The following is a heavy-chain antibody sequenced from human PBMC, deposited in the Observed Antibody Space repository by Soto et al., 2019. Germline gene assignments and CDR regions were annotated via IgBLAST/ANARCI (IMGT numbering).Heavy chain of an antibody. V-gene: IGHV3-33*01. CDR3: ARDTADSSSAPFDY. D-gene: IGHD6-6*01. J-gene: IGHJ4*02. CDR1: GFTFSSYG. Sequence: QPGGSLRLSCAASGFTFSSYGMHWVRQAPGKGLEWVAVIWYDGSNKYYADSVKGRFTISRDNSKNTLYLQMNSLRAEDTAVYYCARDTADSSSAPFDYWGQGTLVTVS. CDR2: IWYDGSNK.